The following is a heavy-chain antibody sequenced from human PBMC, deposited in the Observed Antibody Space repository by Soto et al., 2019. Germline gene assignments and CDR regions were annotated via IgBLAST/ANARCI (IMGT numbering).Heavy chain of an antibody. CDR3: ARQEIQLWSRPPAGMNYFDY. CDR1: GGSISSGGYS. Sequence: PSETLSLTCAVSGGSISSGGYSWSWIRQPPGKGLEWIGYMYHSGSTYYNQSLKSRVTISIDRSKNQFSLKLSSVTAADTAVYYCARQEIQLWSRPPAGMNYFDYWGQGTLVTVSS. J-gene: IGHJ4*02. CDR2: MYHSGST. V-gene: IGHV4-30-2*01. D-gene: IGHD5-18*01.